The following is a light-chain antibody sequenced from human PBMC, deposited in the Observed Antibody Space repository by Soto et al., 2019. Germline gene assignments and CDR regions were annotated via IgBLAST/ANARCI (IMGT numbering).Light chain of an antibody. CDR3: QQSFSTPRT. J-gene: IGKJ1*01. Sequence: DIQMTQSPSPLSACVGDRVTITCRASQTISTYLNWYQQKPGKAPKLLIYGASSLQSGVPSRFSGSGSGTDFTLTITSLQPEDFGTYYCQQSFSTPRTFGQGTKVEIK. CDR2: GAS. V-gene: IGKV1-39*01. CDR1: QTISTY.